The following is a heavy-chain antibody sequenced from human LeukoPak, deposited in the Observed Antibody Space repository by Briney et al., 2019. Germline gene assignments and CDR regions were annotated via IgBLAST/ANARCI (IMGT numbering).Heavy chain of an antibody. CDR1: GFTFSSYG. CDR3: ARGSVTRYYFDY. V-gene: IGHV3-33*01. J-gene: IGHJ4*02. D-gene: IGHD4-17*01. Sequence: GRSLRLSCAASGFTFSSYGMHWVRQAPGKGLEWVAVIWYDGSNKYYAGSVKGRFTISRDNSKNTLYLQMNSLRAEDTAVYYCARGSVTRYYFDYCGQGTLVTVSS. CDR2: IWYDGSNK.